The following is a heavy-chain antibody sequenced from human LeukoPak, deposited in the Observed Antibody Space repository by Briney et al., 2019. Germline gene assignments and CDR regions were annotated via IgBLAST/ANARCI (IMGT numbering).Heavy chain of an antibody. V-gene: IGHV3-30*18. J-gene: IGHJ4*02. CDR1: GFTFSSYG. CDR2: ISYDGSNK. D-gene: IGHD2-15*01. CDR3: AKEGPRYCSGGSCYYLDY. Sequence: GGSLRLSCAASGFTFSSYGMHWVRQAPGKGLEWVAVISYDGSNKYYADSVKGRFTISRDNSKNTLYLQINSLRAEDTAVYYCAKEGPRYCSGGSCYYLDYWGQGTLVTVSS.